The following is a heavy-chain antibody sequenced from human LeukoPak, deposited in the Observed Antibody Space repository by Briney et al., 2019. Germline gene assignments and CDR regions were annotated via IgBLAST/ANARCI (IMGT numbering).Heavy chain of an antibody. CDR2: ISPDGSTT. CDR3: HLEMATKYGMDV. CDR1: GFTLSSYW. Sequence: GGSLRLSCAASGFTLSSYWMHWVRQAPGKGLECVSRISPDGSTTKYVDSVNGRFTISRDNAKNTLYLQVNSLRAEDTAVYYCHLEMATKYGMDVWGQGTTVTVSS. J-gene: IGHJ6*02. D-gene: IGHD5-24*01. V-gene: IGHV3-74*01.